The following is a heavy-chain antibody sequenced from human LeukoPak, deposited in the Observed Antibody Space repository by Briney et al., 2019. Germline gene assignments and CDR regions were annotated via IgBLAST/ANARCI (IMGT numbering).Heavy chain of an antibody. D-gene: IGHD3-10*01. CDR1: QYIFTSYW. J-gene: IGHJ4*02. CDR3: ARQENYHDSGSYYNSPCFFDY. V-gene: IGHV5-51*01. Sequence: GESLKISCTGSQYIFTSYWIGWVRQMPGKGLEWMGIINPDDSDTRYSPSFQGQVTFSADKSISTAYLQWSSLKASDTAMYYCARQENYHDSGSYYNSPCFFDYWGQGTLLTVSS. CDR2: INPDDSDT.